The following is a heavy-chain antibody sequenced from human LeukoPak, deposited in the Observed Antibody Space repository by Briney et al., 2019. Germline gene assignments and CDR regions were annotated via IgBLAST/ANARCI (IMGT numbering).Heavy chain of an antibody. CDR1: GFTFSDYY. D-gene: IGHD3-22*01. V-gene: IGHV3-11*01. CDR3: ARESTSIQYYYDSSAHSDFDY. CDR2: ISCSGSTI. J-gene: IGHJ4*02. Sequence: GGSLRLSCAASGFTFSDYYMSWIRQAPGKGLEWVSYISCSGSTIYYADSVKGRFTISRDNAKNSLYLQMNSLRAEDTAVYSCARESTSIQYYYDSSAHSDFDYWGQGTLVTVSS.